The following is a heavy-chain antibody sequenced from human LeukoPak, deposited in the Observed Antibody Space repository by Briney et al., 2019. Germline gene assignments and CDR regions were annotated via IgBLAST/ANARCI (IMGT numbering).Heavy chain of an antibody. Sequence: KPSETLSLTCTVSGGSISSSSYYWGWIRQPPGKGLEWIGSIYYSGSTYYNPSLKSRVTTSVDTSKNQFSLKLSSVTAADTAVYYCARRGRRQLWLDYWGQGTLVTVSS. D-gene: IGHD5-18*01. CDR2: IYYSGST. J-gene: IGHJ4*02. CDR1: GGSISSSSYY. CDR3: ARRGRRQLWLDY. V-gene: IGHV4-39*01.